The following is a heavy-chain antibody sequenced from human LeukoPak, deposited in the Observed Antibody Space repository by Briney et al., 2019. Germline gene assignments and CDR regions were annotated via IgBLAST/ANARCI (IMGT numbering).Heavy chain of an antibody. D-gene: IGHD2-15*01. Sequence: PGGSLRLSCAASGFTFSSYGIHWVRQAPGKGLEWVAFIRYDGTLKLCADSVKGRFTISRDNSKNTLHLQMNSLRAEDTAMYYCGKDNWWACDYWGQGTLVTVSS. CDR3: GKDNWWACDY. V-gene: IGHV3-30*02. J-gene: IGHJ4*02. CDR2: IRYDGTLK. CDR1: GFTFSSYG.